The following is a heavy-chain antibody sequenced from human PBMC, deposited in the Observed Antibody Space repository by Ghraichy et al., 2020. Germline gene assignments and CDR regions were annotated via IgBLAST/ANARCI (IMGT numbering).Heavy chain of an antibody. V-gene: IGHV3-30*04. D-gene: IGHD4-17*01. CDR2: ISYDGSNK. CDR3: ARDPNDYGDYRYYYYYMDV. Sequence: GESLNISCAASGFTFSSYAMHWVRQAPGKGLEWVAVISYDGSNKYYADSVKGRFTISRDNSKNTLYLQMNSLRAEDTAVYYCARDPNDYGDYRYYYYYMDVWGKGTTVTVSS. J-gene: IGHJ6*03. CDR1: GFTFSSYA.